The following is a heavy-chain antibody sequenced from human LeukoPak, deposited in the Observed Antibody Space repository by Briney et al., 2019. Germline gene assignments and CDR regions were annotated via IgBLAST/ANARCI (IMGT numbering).Heavy chain of an antibody. CDR1: GFTFSSYG. CDR2: IRYDGSNK. Sequence: GGSLRLSCAASGFTFSSYGMHWVRQAPGKGLEWVAFIRYDGSNKYYADSVKGRFTISRDNSKNTLYLQMNSLRAENTAVYYCARVSLKHNDYYDSGGIRMGAFDIWGQGTMVTVSS. V-gene: IGHV3-30*02. D-gene: IGHD3-10*01. J-gene: IGHJ3*02. CDR3: ARVSLKHNDYYDSGGIRMGAFDI.